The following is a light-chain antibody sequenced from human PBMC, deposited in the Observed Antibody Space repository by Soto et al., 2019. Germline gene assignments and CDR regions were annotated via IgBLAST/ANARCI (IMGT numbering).Light chain of an antibody. Sequence: EIVMTQSPATLSVSPGERATLSCRASQSVSSNLAWYQQKPGQAPRLLIYGASTRATGIPASYRGSGSGTEFTLTISSLQAEDFAGYYCQQYNKWPLTFGGGTKVEIK. V-gene: IGKV3-15*01. CDR1: QSVSSN. CDR3: QQYNKWPLT. J-gene: IGKJ4*01. CDR2: GAS.